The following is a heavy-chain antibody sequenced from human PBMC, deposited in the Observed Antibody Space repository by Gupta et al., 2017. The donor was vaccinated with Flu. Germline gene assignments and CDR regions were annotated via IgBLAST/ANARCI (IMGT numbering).Heavy chain of an antibody. J-gene: IGHJ4*02. Sequence: QVQLVQSGAEVTKHGSSVKVSCKASGDTSGVQTPSWVRQAPGQGLEWMGRIVPMYDITSYAQKFQGRVTITADKYTTTAYMELTSLTSEDTAVYYCARSLSRDGYNPSVFDYWGQGTLVTVSS. CDR3: ARSLSRDGYNPSVFDY. CDR2: IVPMYDIT. D-gene: IGHD5-12*01. CDR1: GDTSGVQT. V-gene: IGHV1-69*02.